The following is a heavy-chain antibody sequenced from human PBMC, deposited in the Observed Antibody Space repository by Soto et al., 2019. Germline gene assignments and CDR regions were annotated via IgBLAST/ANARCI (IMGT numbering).Heavy chain of an antibody. J-gene: IGHJ4*02. CDR3: GRGRSGQIVVFY. CDR1: GYTFTGHY. D-gene: IGHD5-12*01. V-gene: IGHV1-2*02. Sequence: ASVKVSCKASGYTFTGHYIHWVRQAPEQGPEWMGEIGPESGATRYAQKFQGRVTMTRDMSITTVYMELDNLSPDDTAVYYCGRGRSGQIVVFYWGQGTPVTVS. CDR2: IGPESGAT.